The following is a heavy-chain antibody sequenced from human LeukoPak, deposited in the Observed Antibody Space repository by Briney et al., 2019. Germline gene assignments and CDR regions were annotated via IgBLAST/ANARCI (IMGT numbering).Heavy chain of an antibody. Sequence: ASVKVSCKASGYTFTSYGISWVRQAPGQGLEWMGWISAYNGNTNYAQKLQGRVTMTTDTSTSTAYMELRSLRSDDTAVYYCAREWGSGSYWGVYGMDVWGQGTTVTVSS. CDR1: GYTFTSYG. CDR3: AREWGSGSYWGVYGMDV. CDR2: ISAYNGNT. V-gene: IGHV1-18*01. J-gene: IGHJ6*02. D-gene: IGHD3-10*01.